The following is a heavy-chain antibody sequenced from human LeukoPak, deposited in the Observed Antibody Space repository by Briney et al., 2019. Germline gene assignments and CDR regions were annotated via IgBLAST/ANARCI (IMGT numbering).Heavy chain of an antibody. Sequence: SETLSLTCTVSGGSISSSSYYWGWIRQPPGKGLEWIGSIYYSGSTYYNPSLKSRVTISVDTSKNQFSLKLSSVTAADTAVYYCARISQVPAGYGMDVWGQGTTVTVSS. J-gene: IGHJ6*02. CDR3: ARISQVPAGYGMDV. CDR1: GGSISSSSYY. V-gene: IGHV4-39*01. D-gene: IGHD2-2*01. CDR2: IYYSGST.